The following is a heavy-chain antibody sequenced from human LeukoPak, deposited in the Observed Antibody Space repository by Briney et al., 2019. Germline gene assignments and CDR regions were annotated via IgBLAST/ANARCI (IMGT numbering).Heavy chain of an antibody. J-gene: IGHJ4*02. Sequence: GGSLRLSCAVSGFIVSSNHMNWVRQAPGKGLEWVSGMSGRGDTSYYADSVKGRFTISRDNSKNTLFLQMNSLRAEDTAVYYCAKLAGIRGWFVYYFDYWGQGTLVTVS. CDR1: GFIVSSNH. CDR3: AKLAGIRGWFVYYFDY. D-gene: IGHD6-19*01. CDR2: MSGRGDTS. V-gene: IGHV3-23*01.